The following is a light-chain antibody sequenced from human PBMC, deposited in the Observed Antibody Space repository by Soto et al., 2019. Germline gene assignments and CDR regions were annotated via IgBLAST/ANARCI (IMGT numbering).Light chain of an antibody. J-gene: IGKJ4*01. CDR3: QQYGDSPLT. CDR1: PSVSSSTS. Sequence: EIVLTQSPGTLSLSPGERATLSCRASPSVSSSTSLAWYQQKTGQAPRLLLYGAFSRAVGVPDRFSGSGSGTDFTLTINRLQPEDFAVYYCQQYGDSPLTFGGGTKVE. CDR2: GAF. V-gene: IGKV3-20*01.